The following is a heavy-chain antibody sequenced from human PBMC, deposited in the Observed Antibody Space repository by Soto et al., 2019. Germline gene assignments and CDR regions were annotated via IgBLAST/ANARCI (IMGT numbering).Heavy chain of an antibody. CDR1: GFSFSSYG. D-gene: IGHD2-2*02. V-gene: IGHV3-30*18. CDR3: AKDHCRSTSGHTNLYSSYYGRDV. CDR2: ISYDGSNK. Sequence: PGGSLRLSCAASGFSFSSYGMHWVRQAPGKGLEWVAVISYDGSNKDYGDSVKGRFTISRDNSKNTLYLQMNSLRAEDTDVYYCAKDHCRSTSGHTNLYSSYYGRDVWGQGTTVTASS. J-gene: IGHJ6*01.